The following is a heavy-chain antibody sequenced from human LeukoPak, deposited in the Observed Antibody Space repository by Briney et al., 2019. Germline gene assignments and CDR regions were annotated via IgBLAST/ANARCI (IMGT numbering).Heavy chain of an antibody. J-gene: IGHJ4*02. Sequence: GGSLRLSCAASGFTFSSYWMSWVRQAPGKGLEWVSSISSSSSYIYYADSVKGRFTISRDNAKNSLYLQMNSLRAEDTAVYYCARGWVDTCDYWGQGTLVTVSS. D-gene: IGHD5-18*01. CDR1: GFTFSSYW. CDR3: ARGWVDTCDY. V-gene: IGHV3-21*01. CDR2: ISSSSSYI.